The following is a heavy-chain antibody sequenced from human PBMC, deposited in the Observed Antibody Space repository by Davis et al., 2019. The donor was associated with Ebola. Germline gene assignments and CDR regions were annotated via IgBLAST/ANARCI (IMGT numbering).Heavy chain of an antibody. Sequence: GESLKISCAASGFTFSSYAMHWVRQAPGKGLEYVSAISSNGGSTYYANSVKGRFTISRDNAKNTLYLQMNTLRAEDTAVYYCARDKYYYGSENYYTNYFDYWGQGTLVTVSS. CDR1: GFTFSSYA. CDR3: ARDKYYYGSENYYTNYFDY. J-gene: IGHJ4*02. D-gene: IGHD3-10*01. CDR2: ISSNGGST. V-gene: IGHV3-64*01.